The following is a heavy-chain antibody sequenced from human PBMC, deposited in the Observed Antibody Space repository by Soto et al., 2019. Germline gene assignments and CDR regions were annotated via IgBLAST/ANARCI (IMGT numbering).Heavy chain of an antibody. CDR2: IYKSATT. CDR3: ARGRYCLTGRCFPNWFDS. V-gene: IGHV4-30-4*01. D-gene: IGHD7-27*01. CDR1: GDSISNLDYF. J-gene: IGHJ5*01. Sequence: SESLSLTCAVSGDSISNLDYFWAWIRQPPGQALEYIGYIYKSATTYYNPSFESRVAISVDTSKSQFSLNVTSVTAADTAVYFCARGRYCLTGRCFPNWFDSWGQGALVTVSS.